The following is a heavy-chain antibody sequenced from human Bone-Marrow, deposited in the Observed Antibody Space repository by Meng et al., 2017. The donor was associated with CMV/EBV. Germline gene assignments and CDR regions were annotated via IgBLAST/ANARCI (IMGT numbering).Heavy chain of an antibody. CDR3: ATSPARGMGTGWYFDL. Sequence: SLKISCAASGFTFDDYAMHWVRQAPGKGLEWVSGISWNSGSIGYADSVKGRFTISRDNAKNSLYLQMNSLRAEDMALYYCATSPARGMGTGWYFDLWGRGTLVTVSS. V-gene: IGHV3-9*03. CDR2: ISWNSGSI. CDR1: GFTFDDYA. D-gene: IGHD3/OR15-3a*01. J-gene: IGHJ2*01.